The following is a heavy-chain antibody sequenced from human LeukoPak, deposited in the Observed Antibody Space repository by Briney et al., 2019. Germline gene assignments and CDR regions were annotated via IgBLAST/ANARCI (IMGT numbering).Heavy chain of an antibody. CDR1: GGSFSGYY. D-gene: IGHD3-10*01. CDR3: ARGSGLGSYYNGP. V-gene: IGHV4-34*01. Sequence: SETLSLTCAVYGGSFSGYYWSWIRQPPGKGLEWIGEINHSGSTNYHPSLESRVTISVDTSKNQFSLKLSSVTTADTAVYYYARGSGLGSYYNGPWGQGTLVTVSS. CDR2: INHSGST. J-gene: IGHJ5*02.